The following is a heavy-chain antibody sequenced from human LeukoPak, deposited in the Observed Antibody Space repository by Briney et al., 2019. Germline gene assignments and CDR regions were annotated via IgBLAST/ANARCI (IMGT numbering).Heavy chain of an antibody. CDR3: ARGTGYLLLDY. J-gene: IGHJ4*02. Sequence: PGGSLRLSCAASGFTFSSYWMHWFRQAPGKGLVWVSRINSDGGSTTYADSVKGRFTISRDNAKNTLYLQMNSLRVEDTAVYYCARGTGYLLLDYWGQGTLVTVSS. CDR2: INSDGGST. D-gene: IGHD3/OR15-3a*01. V-gene: IGHV3-74*01. CDR1: GFTFSSYW.